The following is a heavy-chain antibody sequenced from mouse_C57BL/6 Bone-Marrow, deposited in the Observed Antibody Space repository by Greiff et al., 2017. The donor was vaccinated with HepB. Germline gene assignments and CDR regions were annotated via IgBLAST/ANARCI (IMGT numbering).Heavy chain of an antibody. CDR2: INPNNGGT. Sequence: VQLQQSGPELVKPGASVKISCKASGYTFTDYYMNWVKQSHGKSLEWIGDINPNNGGTSYNQKFKGKATLTVDKSSSTAYMELRSLTSEDSAVYYCARPRRSLYYFDYWGQGTTLTVSS. J-gene: IGHJ2*01. V-gene: IGHV1-26*01. CDR1: GYTFTDYY. CDR3: ARPRRSLYYFDY.